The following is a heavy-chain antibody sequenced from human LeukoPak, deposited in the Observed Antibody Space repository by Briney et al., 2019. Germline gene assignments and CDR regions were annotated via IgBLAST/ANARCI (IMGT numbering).Heavy chain of an antibody. Sequence: ASVKVSCKASGYTFTSYGISWVRQAPGQGLEWMGWISAYNGNTNYAQKLQGRVTMTTDTSTSTAYMELRSLRSDDTAVYYCARDPVGRGGYNQGEVVDYWGQGTLVTVSS. J-gene: IGHJ4*02. V-gene: IGHV1-18*01. D-gene: IGHD5-24*01. CDR2: ISAYNGNT. CDR1: GYTFTSYG. CDR3: ARDPVGRGGYNQGEVVDY.